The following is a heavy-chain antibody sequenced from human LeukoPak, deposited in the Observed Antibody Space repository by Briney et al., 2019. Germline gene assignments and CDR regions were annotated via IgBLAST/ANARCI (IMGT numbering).Heavy chain of an antibody. Sequence: PGGSLRLSCAASGFAFSSYAMSWVRQAPGKGLEWVSAISGNGGSTYYADSVKGHFTISRDNSKNTLYLQMNSLRAEDTAVYYCAKDPQDCSGGSCYTPGYYFDYWGQGTLVTVSS. CDR2: ISGNGGST. CDR1: GFAFSSYA. J-gene: IGHJ4*02. V-gene: IGHV3-23*01. CDR3: AKDPQDCSGGSCYTPGYYFDY. D-gene: IGHD2-15*01.